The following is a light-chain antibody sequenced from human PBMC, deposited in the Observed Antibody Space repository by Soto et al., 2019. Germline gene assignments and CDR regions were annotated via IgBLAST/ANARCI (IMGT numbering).Light chain of an antibody. J-gene: IGLJ1*01. Sequence: QSVLTQPPSASGTPRQRGTISCSGSSSNIGSNIVNWYQQLPGTAPKLLIYSNNQRPSGVPDRFSGSKSGTSASLAISGLQSEDEADYYCAAWDDSLIGVFGTGTKVTVL. CDR1: SSNIGSNI. CDR3: AAWDDSLIGV. CDR2: SNN. V-gene: IGLV1-44*01.